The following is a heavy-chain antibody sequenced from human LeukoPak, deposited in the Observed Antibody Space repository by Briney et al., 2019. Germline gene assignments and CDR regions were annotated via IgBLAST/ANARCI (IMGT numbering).Heavy chain of an antibody. J-gene: IGHJ4*02. CDR3: ARGGNGYNPLDY. D-gene: IGHD5-24*01. CDR1: GGTFSSYA. Sequence: GASVKVSCKASGGTFSSYAISWVRQAPGQGLEWMGRIIPIFGTANYAQKFQGRVTITTDESTSTAYMELSSLRSEDTAVYYCARGGNGYNPLDYWGQGTLVTVSS. CDR2: IIPIFGTA. V-gene: IGHV1-69*05.